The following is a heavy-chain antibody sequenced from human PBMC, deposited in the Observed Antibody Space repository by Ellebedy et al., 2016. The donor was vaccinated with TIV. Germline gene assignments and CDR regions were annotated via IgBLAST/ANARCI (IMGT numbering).Heavy chain of an antibody. Sequence: GESLKISXAASGFNFSDFTMNWVRQAPGKGLEWVASTTNTGRYIYYADSLKARFTISRDNAKNSLFLLMKSLRDEDTAVYYCAREAIFGVLIRDALDIWGQGTMVTVSS. V-gene: IGHV3-21*01. CDR3: AREAIFGVLIRDALDI. D-gene: IGHD3-3*01. CDR2: TTNTGRYI. CDR1: GFNFSDFT. J-gene: IGHJ3*02.